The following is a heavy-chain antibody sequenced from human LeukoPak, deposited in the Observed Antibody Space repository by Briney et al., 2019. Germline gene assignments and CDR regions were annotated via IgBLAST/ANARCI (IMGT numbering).Heavy chain of an antibody. Sequence: SETLSLTCSVSGGSIISYYWSWIRQPPGKGLEWIGEINHSGSTNYNPSLKSRVTISVDTSKNQFSLKLSSVTAADTAVYYCARRGRYFDWLLMGGGSTGGAFDIWGQGTMVTVSS. D-gene: IGHD3-9*01. V-gene: IGHV4-34*01. J-gene: IGHJ3*02. CDR1: GGSIISYY. CDR3: ARRGRYFDWLLMGGGSTGGAFDI. CDR2: INHSGST.